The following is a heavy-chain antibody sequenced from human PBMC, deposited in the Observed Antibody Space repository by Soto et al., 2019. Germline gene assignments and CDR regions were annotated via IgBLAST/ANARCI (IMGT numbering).Heavy chain of an antibody. CDR2: ITYSGTT. D-gene: IGHD2-21*01. CDR1: GGSSSRSTYY. CDR3: VSLLHCGAGACIVDY. J-gene: IGHJ4*02. Sequence: QLQLQESGPGLVKSSETLSLTCTVSGGSSSRSTYYWGWIRQPPGKGLGWIGSITYSGTTYYNTSLKSRVTISIDKSKNQFFLKLSSVTAADTSFYYWVSLLHCGAGACIVDYWGQGILGTVSS. V-gene: IGHV4-39*01.